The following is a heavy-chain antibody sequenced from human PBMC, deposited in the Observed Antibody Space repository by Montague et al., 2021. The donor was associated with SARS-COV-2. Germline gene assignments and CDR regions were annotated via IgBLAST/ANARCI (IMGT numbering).Heavy chain of an antibody. CDR2: ISSSSSYI. CDR1: GFTFSSYS. CDR3: ARALSTVLRYFDWLSAHY. Sequence: SLRLSCAASGFTFSSYSMNWVRQAPGKGPEWVSSISSSSSYIYYADSVKGRFTISRDNAKNSLYLQMSSLRAEDTAVYYCARALSTVLRYFDWLSAHYWGQGTLVTVSS. J-gene: IGHJ4*02. D-gene: IGHD3-9*01. V-gene: IGHV3-21*01.